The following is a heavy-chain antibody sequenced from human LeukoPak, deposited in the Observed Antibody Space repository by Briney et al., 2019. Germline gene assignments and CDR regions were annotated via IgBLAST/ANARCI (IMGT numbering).Heavy chain of an antibody. V-gene: IGHV4-61*02. J-gene: IGHJ3*02. D-gene: IGHD6-13*01. CDR1: GGSISSGSYY. Sequence: PSETLSLTCTVSGGSISSGSYYWSWIRQPAGKGLEWIGRIYTSGSTNYNPSLKSRVTISVDTSKNQFSLKLSSVTAADTAVYYCARDLVYSSSWADAFDIWGQGTMVTVSS. CDR3: ARDLVYSSSWADAFDI. CDR2: IYTSGST.